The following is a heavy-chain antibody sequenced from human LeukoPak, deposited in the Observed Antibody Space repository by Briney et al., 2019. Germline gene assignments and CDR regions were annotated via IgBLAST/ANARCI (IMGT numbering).Heavy chain of an antibody. Sequence: SETLSLTCTVSGGSISSYYWSWVRQPPGKGMEWIGYMYYSGSNNYNPSLKSRVTISVDTSKNQFSLKLSSVTAADTAVYYCARGGGYCSGGSCYRWFDPWGQGTLVTVSS. J-gene: IGHJ5*02. CDR3: ARGGGYCSGGSCYRWFDP. CDR2: MYYSGSN. CDR1: GGSISSYY. D-gene: IGHD2-15*01. V-gene: IGHV4-59*01.